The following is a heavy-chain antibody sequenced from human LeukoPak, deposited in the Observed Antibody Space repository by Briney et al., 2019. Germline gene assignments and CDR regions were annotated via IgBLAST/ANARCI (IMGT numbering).Heavy chain of an antibody. CDR3: AKGQSAYSSGWYAPGYYYYYGMDV. D-gene: IGHD6-19*01. CDR2: ISGSGGST. V-gene: IGHV3-23*01. Sequence: GGSLRLSCAASGFTFSSYAMSWVRQAPGKGLEWVSAISGSGGSTYYADSVKGRFTISRDNTKNTLYLQMNSLRAEDTAVYYCAKGQSAYSSGWYAPGYYYYYGMDVWGQGTTVTVSS. J-gene: IGHJ6*02. CDR1: GFTFSSYA.